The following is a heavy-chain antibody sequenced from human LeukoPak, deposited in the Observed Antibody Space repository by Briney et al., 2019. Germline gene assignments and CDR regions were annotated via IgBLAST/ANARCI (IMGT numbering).Heavy chain of an antibody. CDR1: GFTFSSYG. CDR3: ARALVGASTVDY. J-gene: IGHJ4*02. CDR2: ISYDGSNK. D-gene: IGHD1-26*01. V-gene: IGHV3-30*03. Sequence: GRSLRLSCAASGFTFSSYGMHWVRQAPGKGLEWVAVISYDGSNKYYADSVKGRFTISRDNSKNTLYLQMNSLRAEDTAVYYCARALVGASTVDYWGQGTLVTVSS.